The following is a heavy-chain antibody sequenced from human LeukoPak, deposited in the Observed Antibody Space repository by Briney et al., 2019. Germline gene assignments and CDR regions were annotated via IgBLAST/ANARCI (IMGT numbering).Heavy chain of an antibody. CDR3: AREAAEVVTANCLDY. CDR2: ISYDGSNK. CDR1: GFTFCSYA. J-gene: IGHJ4*02. Sequence: GRSLRLSCAASGFTFCSYALHWVRQAPGKGLEGVAVISYDGSNKYYPDSLKGRFTISRDKSKNTLYLQMNSMRAEDTTVYYCAREAAEVVTANCLDYCGQGTLVTVSS. D-gene: IGHD2-21*02. V-gene: IGHV3-30-3*01.